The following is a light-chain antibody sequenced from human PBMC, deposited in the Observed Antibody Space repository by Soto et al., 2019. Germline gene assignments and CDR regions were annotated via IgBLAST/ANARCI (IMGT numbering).Light chain of an antibody. Sequence: DIVMTQSPLSLPVTPGEPASISCRSSQSLLHSNGYNYLDWYLQKPGQSPQLLIYLGSNRASGVPDRFSGSGSGPAFPLKISRVEAEDVGLYYCMQALQTPATFGQGTKVEI. CDR1: QSLLHSNGYNY. CDR3: MQALQTPAT. V-gene: IGKV2-28*01. CDR2: LGS. J-gene: IGKJ1*01.